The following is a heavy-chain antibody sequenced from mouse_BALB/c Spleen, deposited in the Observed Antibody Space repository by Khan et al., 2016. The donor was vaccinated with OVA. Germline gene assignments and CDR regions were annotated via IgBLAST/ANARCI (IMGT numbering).Heavy chain of an antibody. CDR2: IDPSTDYT. Sequence: VQLVESGTELAKPGASLKMSCTASGYTFTTYWIHWVKQRPGQGLEWIGYIDPSTDYTEYNQNFKDKATLTADKYYRTAYMQQTSLTAEDHAVYFCARRGVYGIFAYWGQGTLVTVSA. CDR3: ARRGVYGIFAY. J-gene: IGHJ3*01. V-gene: IGHV1-7*01. CDR1: GYTFTTYW. D-gene: IGHD2-1*01.